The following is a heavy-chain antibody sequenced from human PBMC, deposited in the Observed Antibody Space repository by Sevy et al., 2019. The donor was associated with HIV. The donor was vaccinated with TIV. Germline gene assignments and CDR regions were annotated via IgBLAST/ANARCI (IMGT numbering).Heavy chain of an antibody. J-gene: IGHJ4*02. V-gene: IGHV3-33*06. CDR1: GFTFSSYG. Sequence: GGSLRLSCAASGFTFSSYGMHWVRQAPGKGLEWVAVIWYDGSNKYYADSVKGRFTISRDNSKNTLYLQMNNLRAEDTAVFYCAKGIGYSGYETDYWGQGTLVTVSS. CDR3: AKGIGYSGYETDY. CDR2: IWYDGSNK. D-gene: IGHD5-12*01.